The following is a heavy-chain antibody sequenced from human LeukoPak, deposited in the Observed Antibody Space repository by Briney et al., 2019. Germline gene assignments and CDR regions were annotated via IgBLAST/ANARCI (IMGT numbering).Heavy chain of an antibody. CDR1: GFTFSSYG. J-gene: IGHJ4*02. Sequence: GGSLRLSCAESGFTFSSYGMHWVRQAPGKGLEWVAVIWYDGSNKYYADSVKGRFTISRDNSKNTLYLQMNSLRAEDTAVYYCARDSQNYDFWSGYLAPPDYWGQGTLVTVSS. D-gene: IGHD3-3*01. CDR3: ARDSQNYDFWSGYLAPPDY. CDR2: IWYDGSNK. V-gene: IGHV3-33*01.